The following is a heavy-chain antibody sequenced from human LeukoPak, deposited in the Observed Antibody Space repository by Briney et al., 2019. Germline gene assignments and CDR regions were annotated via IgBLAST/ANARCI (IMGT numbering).Heavy chain of an antibody. J-gene: IGHJ4*02. D-gene: IGHD6-13*01. V-gene: IGHV3-30*18. CDR3: AKDMYSSSWYSGFDY. CDR1: GFTFSSYG. CDR2: ISYDGSNK. Sequence: GGSLRLSCAASGFTFSSYGMHWVRQAPGKGREWVAVISYDGSNKYYADSVKGRFTISRDNSKNTLYVQMNSLRSEDTAVYYCAKDMYSSSWYSGFDYWGQGTLATVSS.